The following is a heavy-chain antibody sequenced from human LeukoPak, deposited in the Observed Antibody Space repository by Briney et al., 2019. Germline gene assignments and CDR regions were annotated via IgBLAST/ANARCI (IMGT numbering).Heavy chain of an antibody. J-gene: IGHJ4*02. CDR1: GYRFRDYV. V-gene: IGHV7-4-1*02. Sequence: ASVKVSCKASGYRFRDYVMNWARQAPGQGPEWMGWINTNTGNPTYAQGFTGRFVFSLETSVSTAYLQISSLKAEDTAVYYCARTGDYGDYGVDYWGQGTLVTVSS. CDR3: ARTGDYGDYGVDY. CDR2: INTNTGNP. D-gene: IGHD4-17*01.